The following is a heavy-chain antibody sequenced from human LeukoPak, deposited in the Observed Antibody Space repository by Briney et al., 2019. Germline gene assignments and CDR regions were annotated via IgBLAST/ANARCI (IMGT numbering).Heavy chain of an antibody. CDR1: GFTFTKFW. J-gene: IGHJ3*02. D-gene: IGHD2-2*01. CDR3: ATGPYAAFEM. Sequence: GGSLRLSCAASGFTFTKFWMHWVRQAPGRGLVWVSRVKDDGISTLYADSVKGRFTISRDDAKNTLYLQMNSLRADDTALYYCATGPYAAFEMWGQGTMVTVSS. V-gene: IGHV3-74*01. CDR2: VKDDGIST.